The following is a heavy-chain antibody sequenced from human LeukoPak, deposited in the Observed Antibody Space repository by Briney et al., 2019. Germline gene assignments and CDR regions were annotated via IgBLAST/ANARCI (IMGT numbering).Heavy chain of an antibody. Sequence: SETLSLTCTVSGDSFSTYYWSWIRQAPGKGLEWIGYVYYSETTNYNPSLKSRLTISLDSSKNQFSLRLSSVTAADTAVYYCARADCGDYSIDTWGQGTLVTVSS. V-gene: IGHV4-59*01. D-gene: IGHD4-17*01. CDR2: VYYSETT. CDR1: GDSFSTYY. CDR3: ARADCGDYSIDT. J-gene: IGHJ5*02.